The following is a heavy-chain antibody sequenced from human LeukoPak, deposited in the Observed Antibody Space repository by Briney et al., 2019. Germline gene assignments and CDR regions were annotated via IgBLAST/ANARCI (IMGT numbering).Heavy chain of an antibody. CDR3: ARGAADSSGYHDNYFDY. D-gene: IGHD3-22*01. CDR1: GGSISSYY. J-gene: IGHJ4*02. Sequence: SETLSLTCTVSGGSISSYYWNWMRQPPGKGLEWIGRVFYSGSTNYNPSLKSRVTTSVDTSKNQFSLKLSSVTAADTAVYYCARGAADSSGYHDNYFDYWGQGTLVTVSS. V-gene: IGHV4-59*01. CDR2: VFYSGST.